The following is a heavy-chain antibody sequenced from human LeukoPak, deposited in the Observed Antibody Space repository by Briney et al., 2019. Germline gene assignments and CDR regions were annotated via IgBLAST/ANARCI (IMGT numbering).Heavy chain of an antibody. J-gene: IGHJ3*02. CDR2: INPSGGST. CDR1: GYTFTSYY. D-gene: IGHD2-2*01. V-gene: IGHV1-46*01. Sequence: ASVKVSCKASGYTFTSYYMHWVRQAPGQGLEWMGIINPSGGSTSYAQKFQGRVTMTTDTSTSTAYMELRSLRSDDTAVYYCARDGPAAIKDDAFDIWGQGTMVTVSS. CDR3: ARDGPAAIKDDAFDI.